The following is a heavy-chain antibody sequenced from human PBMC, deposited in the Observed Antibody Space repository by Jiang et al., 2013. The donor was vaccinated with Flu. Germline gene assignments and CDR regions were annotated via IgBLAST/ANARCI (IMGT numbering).Heavy chain of an antibody. J-gene: IGHJ3*02. CDR3: ARDTYYGSGRHVNDAFDI. Sequence: VQLVESGGGVVQPGRSLRLSCAASGFTFSSYGMHWVRQAPGKGLEWVAVIWYDGSNKYYADSVKGRFTISRDNSKNTLYLQMNSLRAEDTAVYYCARDTYYGSGRHVNDAFDIWAKGQWSPSLQ. CDR1: GFTFSSYG. CDR2: IWYDGSNK. D-gene: IGHD3-10*01. V-gene: IGHV3-30*19.